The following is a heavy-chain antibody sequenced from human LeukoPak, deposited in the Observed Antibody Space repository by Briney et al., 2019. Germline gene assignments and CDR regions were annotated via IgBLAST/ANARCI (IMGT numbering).Heavy chain of an antibody. J-gene: IGHJ4*02. D-gene: IGHD3-3*01. CDR2: ISSSSSTI. V-gene: IGHV3-48*04. Sequence: PGGSLRLSCAASGFTFSSYSMNWVRQAPGKGLEWVSYISSSSSTIYYADSVKGRFTISRDNAKNSLYLQMNSLRAEDTAVYYCARDMMRASYYDFWSGYPVDYWGQGTLVTVSS. CDR1: GFTFSSYS. CDR3: ARDMMRASYYDFWSGYPVDY.